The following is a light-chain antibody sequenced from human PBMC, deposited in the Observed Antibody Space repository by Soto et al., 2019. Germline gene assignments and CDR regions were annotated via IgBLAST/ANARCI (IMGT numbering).Light chain of an antibody. J-gene: IGKJ4*01. V-gene: IGKV1-33*01. CDR1: QDISNY. Sequence: DLPMTQSPSSLSASVGDRVTITCQASQDISNYLNWYQQKPGKAPKLLIYDASNLETGVPSRFSGSGSGTDFTFTISSLQPEDIATYYCQQYDNLPLLTFGGGTKVEIK. CDR3: QQYDNLPLLT. CDR2: DAS.